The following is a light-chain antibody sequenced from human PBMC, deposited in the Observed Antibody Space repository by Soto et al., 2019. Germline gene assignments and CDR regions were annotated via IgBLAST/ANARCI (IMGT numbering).Light chain of an antibody. J-gene: IGKJ1*01. CDR2: KVS. CDR1: QSLVYSDGHTY. V-gene: IGKV2-30*01. Sequence: DVVMTQSPLSLPVTLGQPASISCRSSQSLVYSDGHTYLNWFHQRPGQSPRRLIYKVSNRDSVVPDRFSGSGSGTDFTLKISRVEAEDVGIYYCMQGAHWPPTFGQGTNVEIK. CDR3: MQGAHWPPT.